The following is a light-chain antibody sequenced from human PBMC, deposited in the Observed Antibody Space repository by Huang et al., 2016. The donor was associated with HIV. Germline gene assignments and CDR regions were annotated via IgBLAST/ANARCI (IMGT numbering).Light chain of an antibody. CDR1: QSINNY. V-gene: IGKV1-39*01. CDR3: QQSYKAPRT. J-gene: IGKJ2*01. Sequence: DIQMTQSPSSLSASVGDRVIISCRASQSINNYLNWYQQMPGKAPKLLIYGASTLQRGVSSRFSGSVSGTDFTLTIGSLQPEDAATYYCQQSYKAPRTFGQGTLLEI. CDR2: GAS.